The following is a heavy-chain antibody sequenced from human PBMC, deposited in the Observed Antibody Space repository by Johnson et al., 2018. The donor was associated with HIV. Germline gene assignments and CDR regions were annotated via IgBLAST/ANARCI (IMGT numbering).Heavy chain of an antibody. V-gene: IGHV3-30*04. CDR2: ISYDGNNK. Sequence: QVQLVESGGGVVQPGRSLRLSCAASGFTFSSYAMHWVRQAPGKGLEWVAIISYDGNNKYYADSVKGRFTISRDNSKNTLYLQMNSLRAEDTAVYYCARAERSSSGVDAFDIWGQGTMVTVSS. CDR1: GFTFSSYA. D-gene: IGHD6-6*01. CDR3: ARAERSSSGVDAFDI. J-gene: IGHJ3*02.